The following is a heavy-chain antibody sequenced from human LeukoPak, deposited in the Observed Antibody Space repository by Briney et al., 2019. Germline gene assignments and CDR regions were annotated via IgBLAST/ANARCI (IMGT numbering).Heavy chain of an antibody. D-gene: IGHD1-26*01. CDR3: ARDRRLGAAGSFDI. CDR2: IYSGGNT. CDR1: GFSVSVNY. V-gene: IGHV3-66*01. Sequence: GGSLRLSCAVSGFSVSVNYMSWVRQAPGKGLEWVSVIYSGGNTDSTNADSVKGRFTISRDNSKNTLHLQMNSLRVEDTAVYYCARDRRLGAAGSFDIWGQGTMVTVSS. J-gene: IGHJ3*02.